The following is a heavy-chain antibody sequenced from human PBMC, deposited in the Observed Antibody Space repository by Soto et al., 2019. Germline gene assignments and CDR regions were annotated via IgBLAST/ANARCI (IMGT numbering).Heavy chain of an antibody. CDR1: GGSISSYY. J-gene: IGHJ5*02. CDR3: ARARASNYDFWSGYWVPWFDP. D-gene: IGHD3-3*01. Sequence: SETLSLTCTVSGGSISSYYWIWIRQPPGKGLEWIGYIYYSGSTNYNPSLKSRVTISVDTSKNQFSLKLSSVTAADTAVYYCARARASNYDFWSGYWVPWFDPWGQGTLVTVSS. CDR2: IYYSGST. V-gene: IGHV4-59*01.